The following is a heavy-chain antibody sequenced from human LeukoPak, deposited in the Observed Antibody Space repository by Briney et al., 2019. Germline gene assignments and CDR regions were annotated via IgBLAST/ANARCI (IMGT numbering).Heavy chain of an antibody. J-gene: IGHJ4*02. CDR1: GGSFSGYY. Sequence: SETLSLTCAVYGGSFSGYYWSWIRQPPGKGLEWIGSIYYSGSTYYNPSLKSRVTISVDTSKNQFSLKLSSVTAADTAVYYCATTPYDSSGYGYYFDYWGQGTLVTVSS. CDR2: IYYSGST. V-gene: IGHV4-34*01. D-gene: IGHD3-22*01. CDR3: ATTPYDSSGYGYYFDY.